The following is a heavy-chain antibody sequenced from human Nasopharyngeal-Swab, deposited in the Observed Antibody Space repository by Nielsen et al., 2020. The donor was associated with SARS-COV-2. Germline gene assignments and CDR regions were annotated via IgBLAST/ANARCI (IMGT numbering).Heavy chain of an antibody. V-gene: IGHV3-30-3*01. D-gene: IGHD6-13*01. CDR2: ISYDGSNK. Sequence: VREAPGKGLEWVAVISYDGSNKYYADSVKGRFTISRDNSKNTLYLQMNSLRAEDTAVYYCARDRTRIARKVYWYFDLWGRGTLVTVSS. CDR3: ARDRTRIARKVYWYFDL. J-gene: IGHJ2*01.